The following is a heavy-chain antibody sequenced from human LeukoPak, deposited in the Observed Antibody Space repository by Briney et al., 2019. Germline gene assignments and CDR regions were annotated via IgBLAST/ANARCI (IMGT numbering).Heavy chain of an antibody. V-gene: IGHV3-23*01. Sequence: GGSLRLSCAASGFTFSSYAMSWVRQAPGKGLEWVSAISGSGGSTYYADSAKGRFTISRDNSKNTLYLQMNSLRAEDTAVYYCANGAVAGTGGYYFDYWGQGTLVTVSS. CDR3: ANGAVAGTGGYYFDY. CDR1: GFTFSSYA. D-gene: IGHD6-19*01. CDR2: ISGSGGST. J-gene: IGHJ4*02.